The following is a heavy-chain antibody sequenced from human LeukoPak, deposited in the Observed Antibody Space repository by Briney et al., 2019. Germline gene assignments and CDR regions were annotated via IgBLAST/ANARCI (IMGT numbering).Heavy chain of an antibody. D-gene: IGHD1-1*01. J-gene: IGHJ4*02. CDR3: AKGVRVHSGPYYFDC. CDR2: IYSGGNT. Sequence: GGSLRLSCAASGFTVSINYMSWVRQAPGKGLEWVSVIYSGGNTYYADSVKGRFTISRDNSKNTVYLQMNSLRAEDTAVYYCAKGVRVHSGPYYFDCWGQGTQVTVSS. CDR1: GFTVSINY. V-gene: IGHV3-53*01.